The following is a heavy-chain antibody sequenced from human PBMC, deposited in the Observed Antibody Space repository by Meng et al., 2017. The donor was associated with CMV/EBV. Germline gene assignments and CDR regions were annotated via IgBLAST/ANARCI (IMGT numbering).Heavy chain of an antibody. CDR2: ISAYNGNK. CDR3: AREGFDY. V-gene: IGHV1-18*01. Sequence: SGAAEKTSMAAVSVPSMVSDKSIITDCILGVLQSPGQGREWMGWISAYNGNKNYAQKLQGRDTMTTDTSTSTAYIELRSLRSDDTAVYYCAREGFDYWGQGTLVTVAS. CDR1: DKSIITDC. J-gene: IGHJ4*02.